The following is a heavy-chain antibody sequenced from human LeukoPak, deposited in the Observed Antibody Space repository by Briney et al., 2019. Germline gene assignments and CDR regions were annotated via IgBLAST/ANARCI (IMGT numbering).Heavy chain of an antibody. CDR2: IYYSGST. D-gene: IGHD2-15*01. J-gene: IGHJ6*03. CDR3: ARVTVVANLYYMDV. V-gene: IGHV4-30-4*08. Sequence: NPSQTLSLTCTVSGGSISSGDYYWSWIRQPPGKGLEWIGYIYYSGSTYYNPSLKRRVTISVDTSKNQFSLKLSSVTAADTAVYYCARVTVVANLYYMDVWGKGTTVTVSS. CDR1: GGSISSGDYY.